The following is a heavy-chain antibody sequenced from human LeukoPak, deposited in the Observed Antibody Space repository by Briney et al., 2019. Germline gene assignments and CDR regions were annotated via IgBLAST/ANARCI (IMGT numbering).Heavy chain of an antibody. J-gene: IGHJ4*02. D-gene: IGHD3-10*01. CDR1: GYSFSDCS. V-gene: IGHV1-2*06. Sequence: EASVKVSCKASGYSFSDCSIHWVRQAPGQGLEWMGRIKCNSGGTDYAQNFQGRVTMIRDTSINTAYMELSGLTSDDTAVYYCARGGSGSGYFFDYWGRGTLVTVSS. CDR2: IKCNSGGT. CDR3: ARGGSGSGYFFDY.